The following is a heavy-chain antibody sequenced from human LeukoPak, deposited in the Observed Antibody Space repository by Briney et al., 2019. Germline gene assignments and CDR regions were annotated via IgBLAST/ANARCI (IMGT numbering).Heavy chain of an antibody. CDR3: ARASAGSIVVVTPFDY. D-gene: IGHD3-22*01. Sequence: PGGSLRLSCAASGFTFSSYGMHWVRQASGKGLEWVAVIWYDGSNKYYADSVKGRFTISRDNSKNTLYLQMNSLRAEDTAVYYCARASAGSIVVVTPFDYWGQGTLVTVSS. CDR2: IWYDGSNK. CDR1: GFTFSSYG. V-gene: IGHV3-33*01. J-gene: IGHJ4*02.